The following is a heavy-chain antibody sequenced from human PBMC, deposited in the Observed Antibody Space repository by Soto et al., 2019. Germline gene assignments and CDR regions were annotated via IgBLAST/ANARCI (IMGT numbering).Heavy chain of an antibody. J-gene: IGHJ5*02. CDR1: GFTFSSYA. CDR2: ISYDGSNK. CDR3: ERERVRGVMGFDP. V-gene: IGHV3-30-3*01. Sequence: GGSLRLSCAASGFTFSSYAMHWVRQAPGKGLEWVAVISYDGSNKYYADSVKGRFTISRDNSKNTLYLQMNSLRAEDTAVYYCERERVRGVMGFDPWGQGTLVTVSS. D-gene: IGHD3-10*01.